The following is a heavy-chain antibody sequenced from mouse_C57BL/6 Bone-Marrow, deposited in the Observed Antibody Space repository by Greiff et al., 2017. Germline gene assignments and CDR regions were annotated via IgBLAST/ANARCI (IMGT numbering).Heavy chain of an antibody. J-gene: IGHJ2*01. CDR2: ISDGGSYT. CDR1: GFTFSSYA. CDR3: ARECYGSSSVDD. Sequence: EVQGVESGGGLVKPGGSLKLSCAASGFTFSSYAMSWVRQTPEKRLEWVATISDGGSYTYYPDNVKGRFTISRDNAKNNLYLQMSHLKSEDTAMYYCARECYGSSSVDDWGQGTTLTVSS. V-gene: IGHV5-4*01. D-gene: IGHD1-1*01.